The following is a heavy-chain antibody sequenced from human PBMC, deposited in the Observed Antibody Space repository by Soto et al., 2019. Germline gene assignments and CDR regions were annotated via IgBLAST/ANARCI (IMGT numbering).Heavy chain of an antibody. Sequence: QVQLVQSGAEVKKPGSSVRVSCKVSGGSFRNYGITWVRQSPGQGLEWMGGIMPVFGTAVYAQKFQGRGTISADEFTTTASLELSSLSSDDTAVYFCARARDYDLLTAREYALDVWGQGTTVTVTA. J-gene: IGHJ6*01. D-gene: IGHD3-9*01. CDR2: IMPVFGTA. CDR3: ARARDYDLLTAREYALDV. V-gene: IGHV1-69*01. CDR1: GGSFRNYG.